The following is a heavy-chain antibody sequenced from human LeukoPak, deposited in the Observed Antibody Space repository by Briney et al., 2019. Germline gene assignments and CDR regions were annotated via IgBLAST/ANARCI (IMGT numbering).Heavy chain of an antibody. V-gene: IGHV1-46*01. CDR2: INPSGGTT. CDR1: GYTFTSYY. CDR3: ARAPYGDYYFDY. D-gene: IGHD4-17*01. J-gene: IGHJ4*02. Sequence: GASVKVSCKASGYTFTSYYMHSVRQAPGQELEWMGIINPSGGTTTYAQKFQGRVTMTRDTSTSTVYMELSSLRSEDTAVYYCARAPYGDYYFDYWGQGTLVTVSS.